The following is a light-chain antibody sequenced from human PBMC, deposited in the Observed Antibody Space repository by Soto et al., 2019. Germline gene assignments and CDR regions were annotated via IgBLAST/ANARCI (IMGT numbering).Light chain of an antibody. J-gene: IGLJ1*01. CDR1: SSDVGGYNY. V-gene: IGLV2-11*01. Sequence: QSVLTQPRSVSGSPGQSVTISCTGTSSDVGGYNYVSWYQQHPGKAPKLMIYDVSKRPSGVPDRFSGSKSGNTASLTSSGLQAEDEADYYCCSDAGSYVFGTGTKLTVL. CDR2: DVS. CDR3: CSDAGSYV.